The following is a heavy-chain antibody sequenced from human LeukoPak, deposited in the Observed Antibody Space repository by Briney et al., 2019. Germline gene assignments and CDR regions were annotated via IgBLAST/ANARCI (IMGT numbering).Heavy chain of an antibody. J-gene: IGHJ4*02. Sequence: PGGSLRLSCAASGFTFSTYGMHWVRQAPGKGLEWVAVISYDQSNKNYADSAKGRFTISRDNSKNTLYLQMNSLRAEDTAVYYCAKDQSLVPAWELLRELLIDNFDYWGQGTLVTVSS. V-gene: IGHV3-30*18. CDR2: ISYDQSNK. CDR3: AKDQSLVPAWELLRELLIDNFDY. D-gene: IGHD1-26*01. CDR1: GFTFSTYG.